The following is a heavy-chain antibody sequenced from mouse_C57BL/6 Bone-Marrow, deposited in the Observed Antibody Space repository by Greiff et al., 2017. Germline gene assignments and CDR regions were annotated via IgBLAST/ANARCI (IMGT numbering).Heavy chain of an antibody. CDR2: IYPRSGNT. CDR1: GYTFTSYG. V-gene: IGHV1-81*01. Sequence: VQLQQSGAELARPGASVKLSCKASGYTFTSYGISWVKQRPGQGLEWIGEIYPRSGNTYYNEKFKGKATLTADKSSSTAYMELRSLTSEDSAVYFCASPYGSSHPHWGQGTSVTVSS. J-gene: IGHJ4*01. D-gene: IGHD1-1*01. CDR3: ASPYGSSHPH.